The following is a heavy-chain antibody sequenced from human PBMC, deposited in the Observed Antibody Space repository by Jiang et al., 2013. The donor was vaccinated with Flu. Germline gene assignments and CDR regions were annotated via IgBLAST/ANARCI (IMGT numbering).Heavy chain of an antibody. J-gene: IGHJ5*02. CDR1: GYSLSKVS. CDR3: AIGWRPMRT. V-gene: IGHV1-24*01. CDR2: FDPEEDKI. D-gene: IGHD2-15*01. Sequence: AEVKKPGASVKVSCKVSGYSLSKVSMHWVRQAPGKGPEWVGGFDPEEDKIINAQKFQGRVTMTEDTSTDTAYMEMRSLRSEDTAIYYCAIGWRPMRTWGQGTLVTVSS.